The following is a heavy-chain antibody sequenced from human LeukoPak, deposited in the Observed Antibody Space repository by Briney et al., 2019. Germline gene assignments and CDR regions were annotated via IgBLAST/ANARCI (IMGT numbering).Heavy chain of an antibody. V-gene: IGHV4-34*01. D-gene: IGHD4-17*01. Sequence: SETLSLTCAVYGGSFSGYYWSWIRQPPGKGLEWIGEINHSGSTNYNPSLKSRVTISVDTSKNQFSLKLSSVTAADTAVYYCAREKSTVTTGESDYWGQGTLVTVSS. CDR3: AREKSTVTTGESDY. J-gene: IGHJ4*02. CDR1: GGSFSGYY. CDR2: INHSGST.